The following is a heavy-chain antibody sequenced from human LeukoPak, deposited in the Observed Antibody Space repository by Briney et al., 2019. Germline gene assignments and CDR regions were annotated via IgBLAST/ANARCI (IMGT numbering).Heavy chain of an antibody. CDR3: ARKKTGATNGLDV. CDR1: GGSVSSSSYY. J-gene: IGHJ6*02. CDR2: ISYSGRT. D-gene: IGHD1-1*01. V-gene: IGHV4-39*01. Sequence: SETLSLTCTVSGGSVSSSSYYWGWIRQPPGEGPEWIGSISYSGRTHYNPSLKSRVSISVDTSKNQFSLNLSSVTAADTAVYYCARKKTGATNGLDVWGQGTTVTVSS.